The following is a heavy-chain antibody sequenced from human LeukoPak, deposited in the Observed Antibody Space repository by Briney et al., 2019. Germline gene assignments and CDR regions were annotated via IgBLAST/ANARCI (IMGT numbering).Heavy chain of an antibody. Sequence: PSETLSLTCAVYGGSFSGYYWSWIRQPPGKGLEWIGEINHSGSTNYNPPLKSRVTISVDTSKNQFSLKLSSVTAADTAVYYCARDKDSSGWYLAAFDIWGQGTMVTVSS. CDR1: GGSFSGYY. J-gene: IGHJ3*02. V-gene: IGHV4-34*01. D-gene: IGHD6-19*01. CDR3: ARDKDSSGWYLAAFDI. CDR2: INHSGST.